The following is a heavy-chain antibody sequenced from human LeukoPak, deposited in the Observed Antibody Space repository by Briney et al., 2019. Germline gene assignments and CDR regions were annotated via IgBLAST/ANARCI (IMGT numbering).Heavy chain of an antibody. Sequence: GASVKVSCKASGYTFTSYGISWVRQAPGQGLEWMGWISAYNGNTNYAQKLQGRVTMTTDTSTSTAYMELRSLRSDDTAVYYCARDLKGTRREHAFDIWGQGTMVTVSS. D-gene: IGHD5-24*01. J-gene: IGHJ3*02. CDR3: ARDLKGTRREHAFDI. CDR2: ISAYNGNT. V-gene: IGHV1-18*01. CDR1: GYTFTSYG.